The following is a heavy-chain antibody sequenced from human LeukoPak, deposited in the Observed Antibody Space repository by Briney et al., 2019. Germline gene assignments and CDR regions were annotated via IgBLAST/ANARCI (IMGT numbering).Heavy chain of an antibody. CDR2: ISYDGSNK. CDR3: AKDRGYSYGLTYHYYGMDV. V-gene: IGHV3-30*18. Sequence: GGSLRLSCAASGFTFSSYGMHWVRQAPGKGLEWVAVISYDGSNKYYADSVKGRFTISRDNSKNTLYLQMNSLRAEDMAVYYCAKDRGYSYGLTYHYYGMDVWGQGSTVTVSS. D-gene: IGHD5-18*01. J-gene: IGHJ6*02. CDR1: GFTFSSYG.